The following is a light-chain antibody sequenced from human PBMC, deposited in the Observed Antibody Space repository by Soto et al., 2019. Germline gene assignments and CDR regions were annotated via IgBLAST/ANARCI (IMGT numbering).Light chain of an antibody. Sequence: DIQMTQSPSTLSASVGDRVTITCRASQSISSWLAWYQQKPGKAPKLLIYKASSLESGVPSRFSGSVSGTEFTLSISSLQPDDFATYYCKQFHSFSPTFGQGTKVEIK. CDR2: KAS. V-gene: IGKV1-5*03. J-gene: IGKJ1*01. CDR3: KQFHSFSPT. CDR1: QSISSW.